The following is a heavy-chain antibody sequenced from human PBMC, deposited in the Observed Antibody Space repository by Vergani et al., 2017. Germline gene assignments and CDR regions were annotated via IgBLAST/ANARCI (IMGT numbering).Heavy chain of an antibody. CDR3: ARDLGSIVVVPGNWFDP. Sequence: QVQLQQWGAGLLKPSETLSLTCAVYGGSFSGYYWSWIRQPPGKGLEWIGEINHSGSTNYNPSLKSRVTISVDTSKNQFSLKLSSVTAADTAVYYCARDLGSIVVVPGNWFDPWGQGTLVTVSS. CDR1: GGSFSGYY. J-gene: IGHJ5*02. CDR2: INHSGST. V-gene: IGHV4-34*01. D-gene: IGHD2-2*01.